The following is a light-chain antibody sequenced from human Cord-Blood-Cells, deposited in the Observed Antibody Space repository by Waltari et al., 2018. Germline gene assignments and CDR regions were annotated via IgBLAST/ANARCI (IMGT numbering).Light chain of an antibody. CDR1: SSAVGVYNY. J-gene: IGLJ2*01. V-gene: IGLV2-14*01. Sequence: QSALTQPASVSGSPGQSITISCTGTSSAVGVYNYVSWYQQHPGKAPKLMIYEVSNRPSGVSNRFSGSKSGNTASLTIAGLQAEDEADYYCSSYTSSSTLVFGGGTKLTVL. CDR3: SSYTSSSTLV. CDR2: EVS.